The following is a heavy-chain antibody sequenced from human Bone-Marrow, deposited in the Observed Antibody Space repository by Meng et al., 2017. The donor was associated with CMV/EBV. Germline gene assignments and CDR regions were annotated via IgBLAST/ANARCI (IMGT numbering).Heavy chain of an antibody. CDR3: AKDGLSYCSSTSCYRGMDV. CDR2: ISYDGSNK. D-gene: IGHD2-2*01. J-gene: IGHJ6*02. CDR1: GFTFSSYA. Sequence: GESLKISCAASGFTFSSYAMHWVRQAPGKGLEWVAVISYDGSNKYYADSVKGRFTISRDNAKNSLYLQMNSLRAEDTAVYYCAKDGLSYCSSTSCYRGMDVWGQGTTVTVSS. V-gene: IGHV3-30-3*01.